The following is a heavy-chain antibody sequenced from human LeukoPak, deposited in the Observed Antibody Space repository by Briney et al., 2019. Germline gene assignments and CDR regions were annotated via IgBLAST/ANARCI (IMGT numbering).Heavy chain of an antibody. CDR1: GGSINSGRYD. CDR3: AGLSSYDILTGYYRPYYFHY. D-gene: IGHD3-9*01. Sequence: SETLSLTCTVSGGSINSGRYDWGWIRQPPEKGLEWIGTIYYSGNTYYNSSLKSRVTISVDTSKNQFSLKLNSVTAADTAVYYCAGLSSYDILTGYYRPYYFHYWGQGTLVTVSS. V-gene: IGHV4-39*01. J-gene: IGHJ4*02. CDR2: IYYSGNT.